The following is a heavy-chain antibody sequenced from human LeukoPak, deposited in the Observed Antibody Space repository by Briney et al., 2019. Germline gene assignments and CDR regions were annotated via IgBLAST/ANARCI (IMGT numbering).Heavy chain of an antibody. Sequence: ASVKVSCKASGYTFTSYAMHWVRQAPGQRLEWMGWINAGNGNTKYSQKFQGRVTITRDTSASTAYMELSSLRSEDTAVYYCARARGVRGVIPPPDYWGQGTLVTVSS. CDR1: GYTFTSYA. V-gene: IGHV1-3*01. CDR3: ARARGVRGVIPPPDY. CDR2: INAGNGNT. D-gene: IGHD3-10*01. J-gene: IGHJ4*02.